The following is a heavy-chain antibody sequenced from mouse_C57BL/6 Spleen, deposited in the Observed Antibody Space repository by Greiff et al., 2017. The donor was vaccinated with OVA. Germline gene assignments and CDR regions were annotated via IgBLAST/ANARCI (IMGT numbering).Heavy chain of an antibody. J-gene: IGHJ2*01. V-gene: IGHV1-52*01. D-gene: IGHD1-1*01. CDR1: GYTFTSYW. Sequence: QVQLQQPGAELVRPGSSVKLSCKASGYTFTSYWMHWVKQRPIQGLEWIGNIDPSDSETHYNQKFKDKATLTVDKSSSTAYMQLSSLTSEDSAVYYCARAGGYYGSSSYFDYWGQGTTLTVSS. CDR2: IDPSDSET. CDR3: ARAGGYYGSSSYFDY.